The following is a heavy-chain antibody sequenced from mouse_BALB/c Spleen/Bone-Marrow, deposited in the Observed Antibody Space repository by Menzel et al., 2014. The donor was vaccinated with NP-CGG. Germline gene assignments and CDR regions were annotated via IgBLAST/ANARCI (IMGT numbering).Heavy chain of an antibody. D-gene: IGHD2-14*01. J-gene: IGHJ2*01. CDR3: TRNGDYRHDAYFDY. V-gene: IGHV2-2*02. Sequence: VQLQQSGPGLVQPSQSLSITCTVSGFSLTSYGVHWVRQSPGKGLEWLGVIWSGGSTDYNAAFISRLSISKDNSKSQVFFKMNSLQANDTAIYYCTRNGDYRHDAYFDYWGQGTTLTVSS. CDR2: IWSGGST. CDR1: GFSLTSYG.